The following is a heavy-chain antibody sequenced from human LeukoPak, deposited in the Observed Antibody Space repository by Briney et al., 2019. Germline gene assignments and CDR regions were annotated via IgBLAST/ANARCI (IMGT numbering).Heavy chain of an antibody. Sequence: GGSLRLSCAASGFTFSSYWMSWVRQAPGKGLEWVANIKQDGSEKYYVDSVKGRFTISRDNAKNSQYLQMNSLRAEDTAVYYCARGVSLYYDFWSGYRYYFDYWGQGTLVTVSS. CDR2: IKQDGSEK. V-gene: IGHV3-7*01. CDR1: GFTFSSYW. D-gene: IGHD3-3*01. CDR3: ARGVSLYYDFWSGYRYYFDY. J-gene: IGHJ4*02.